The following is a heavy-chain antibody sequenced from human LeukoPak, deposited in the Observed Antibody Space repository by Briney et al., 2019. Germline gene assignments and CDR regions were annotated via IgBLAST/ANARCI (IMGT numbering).Heavy chain of an antibody. CDR1: GYTLTELS. Sequence: ASVKVPCKVSGYTLTELSMHWVRQAPGKGLEWMGGFDPEDGETIYAQKFQGRVTMTEDTSTDTAYMELSSLRSEDTAVYYCATGYMTTVTTRVWYFDLWGRGTLVTVSS. CDR3: ATGYMTTVTTRVWYFDL. V-gene: IGHV1-24*01. J-gene: IGHJ2*01. D-gene: IGHD4-17*01. CDR2: FDPEDGET.